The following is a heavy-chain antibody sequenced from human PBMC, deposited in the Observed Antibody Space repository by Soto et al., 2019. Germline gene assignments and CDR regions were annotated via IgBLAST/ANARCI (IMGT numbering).Heavy chain of an antibody. CDR3: ARLLWPPPGASPSSFFNS. CDR1: GGSISSYY. V-gene: IGHV4-59*08. J-gene: IGHJ5*01. CDR2: IYYSGST. D-gene: IGHD3-10*01. Sequence: SETLSLTCTVSGGSISSYYWSWIRQPPGKGLEWIGYIYYSGSTNYNPSLKSRVTISVDTSKNQFSLKLSSVTAADTAVYYCARLLWPPPGASPSSFFNSWGQGPRVTV.